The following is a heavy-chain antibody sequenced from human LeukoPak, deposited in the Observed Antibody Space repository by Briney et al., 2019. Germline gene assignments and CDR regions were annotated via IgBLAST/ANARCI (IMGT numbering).Heavy chain of an antibody. CDR2: IYTSGNT. V-gene: IGHV4-4*07. CDR3: ARAHERYYYGSGSQHNWFDP. D-gene: IGHD3-10*01. CDR1: GGSISSYY. J-gene: IGHJ5*02. Sequence: PSETLSLTCTVSGGSISSYYRSWIRQPAGKGLEWIGRIYTSGNTYYNPSLKSRVTISVDTSKNQFSLKLSSVTAADTAVYYCARAHERYYYGSGSQHNWFDPWGQGTLVTVSS.